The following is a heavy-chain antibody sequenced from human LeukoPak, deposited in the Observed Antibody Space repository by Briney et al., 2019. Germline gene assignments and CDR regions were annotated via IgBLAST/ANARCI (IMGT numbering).Heavy chain of an antibody. D-gene: IGHD3-16*01. Sequence: GSVKVSCKASGYNFTTKYLHWVRQAPGQGLDWMGVIIPGGGRTTFQQKFQGRVTMTRDTSTSTVYMELSGLRSEDTALYYCARAGGIIEFFDLWGRGNLVTVSS. J-gene: IGHJ2*01. V-gene: IGHV1-46*01. CDR2: IIPGGGRT. CDR3: ARAGGIIEFFDL. CDR1: GYNFTTKY.